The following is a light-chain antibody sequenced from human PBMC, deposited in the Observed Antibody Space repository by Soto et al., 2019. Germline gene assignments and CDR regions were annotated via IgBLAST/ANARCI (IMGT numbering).Light chain of an antibody. CDR3: AAWDDSVSGWV. J-gene: IGLJ3*02. Sequence: QAVVTQPPSASGTPGQRVYISCYGSSTNIGRNSISWYQNLPGTAPKLLIYTNNQRPSGVPARFSGSKSGTSASLAISGLQSEDEADYYCAAWDDSVSGWVFGGGTKVTVL. CDR1: STNIGRNS. CDR2: TNN. V-gene: IGLV1-44*01.